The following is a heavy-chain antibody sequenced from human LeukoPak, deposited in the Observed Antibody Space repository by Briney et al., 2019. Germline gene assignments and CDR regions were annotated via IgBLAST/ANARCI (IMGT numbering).Heavy chain of an antibody. J-gene: IGHJ4*02. CDR1: GYTFTSYG. D-gene: IGHD1-14*01. Sequence: ASVKVSCKASGYTFTSYGISWVRQAPGQGLEWMGWISAYNGNTNYAQKLQGRVTMTTDTSTSTAYMELRSLRSDDTAVYYCAAAFRPNRPSAPLDYWGQGTLVTVSS. V-gene: IGHV1-18*01. CDR2: ISAYNGNT. CDR3: AAAFRPNRPSAPLDY.